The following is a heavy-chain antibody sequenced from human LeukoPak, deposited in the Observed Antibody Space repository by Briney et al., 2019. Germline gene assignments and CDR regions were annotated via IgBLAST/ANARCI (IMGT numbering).Heavy chain of an antibody. CDR2: ISWNSGNI. V-gene: IGHV3-9*03. CDR3: AKDMRYSSSGSFDY. Sequence: PGGSLRLSCAASGFTFDDYAMHWVRQAPGKGLELVSGISWNSGNIVYADSVRGRFTISRDNAKNSLYLQMDSLRAEDMAFYYCAKDMRYSSSGSFDYWGQGTLVTVSS. J-gene: IGHJ4*02. CDR1: GFTFDDYA. D-gene: IGHD6-6*01.